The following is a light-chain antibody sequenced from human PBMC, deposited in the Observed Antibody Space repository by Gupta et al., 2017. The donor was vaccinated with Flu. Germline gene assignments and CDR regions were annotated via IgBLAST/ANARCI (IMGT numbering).Light chain of an antibody. CDR3: QQRTGWPLT. V-gene: IGKV3-11*01. Sequence: IVLTQSPATLSVSPGERATLSCRASQYIHSYLAWYQQKPDQVPRLLIYDTINRAPGIPDRFSGAGSGTDITLTISNVESDDSGIYYCQQRTGWPLTFGGGTKVEI. CDR2: DTI. CDR1: QYIHSY. J-gene: IGKJ4*01.